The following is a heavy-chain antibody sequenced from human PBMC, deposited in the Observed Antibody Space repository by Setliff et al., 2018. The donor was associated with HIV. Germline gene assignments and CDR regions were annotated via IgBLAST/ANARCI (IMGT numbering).Heavy chain of an antibody. V-gene: IGHV3-21*01. D-gene: IGHD3-22*01. CDR1: GFTFSSYS. CDR3: AKEPTYYYDSSGPHDAFDI. Sequence: PGGSLRLSCAASGFTFSSYSMNWVRQAPGKGLEWVSSISSSSSYIYYADSVKGRFTISRDNAKNSLYLQMNSLRAEDTAVYYCAKEPTYYYDSSGPHDAFDIWGQGTMVTVSS. J-gene: IGHJ3*02. CDR2: ISSSSSYI.